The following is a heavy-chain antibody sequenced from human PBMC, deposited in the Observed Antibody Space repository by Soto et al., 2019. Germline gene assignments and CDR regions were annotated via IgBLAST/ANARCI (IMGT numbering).Heavy chain of an antibody. Sequence: GGSLRLSCAASGFTVSSNYMSWVRQAPGKGLEWVSVISGSGGSTYYADSVKGRFTISRDNSKNTLYLQMNSLRAEDTAVYYCAKDKHVTSPGYMDVWGKATTVTVSS. V-gene: IGHV3-23*01. D-gene: IGHD2-21*02. CDR1: GFTVSSNY. CDR2: ISGSGGST. J-gene: IGHJ6*03. CDR3: AKDKHVTSPGYMDV.